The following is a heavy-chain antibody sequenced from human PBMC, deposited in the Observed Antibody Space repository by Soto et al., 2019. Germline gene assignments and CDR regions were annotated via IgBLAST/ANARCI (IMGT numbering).Heavy chain of an antibody. Sequence: SLTCAVYGGSFSGYYWSWIRQPPGKGLEWIGEINHSGSTNYNPSLKSRVTISVDTSKNQFSLKLSSVTAADTAVYYCARGTLLRYFDPWGQGTLVTVS. V-gene: IGHV4-34*01. CDR2: INHSGST. CDR1: GGSFSGYY. CDR3: ARGTLLRYFDP. J-gene: IGHJ5*02. D-gene: IGHD3-9*01.